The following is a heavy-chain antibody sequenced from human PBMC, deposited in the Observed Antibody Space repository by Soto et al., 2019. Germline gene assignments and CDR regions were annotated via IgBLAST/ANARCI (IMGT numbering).Heavy chain of an antibody. CDR3: AREGAAAGTFGY. CDR2: IXAGNGXT. CDR1: GGTFSSYT. D-gene: IGHD6-13*01. J-gene: IGHJ4*02. Sequence: ASVXVXCKASGGTFSSYTISWVRQAPGQGLEWMGWIXAGNGXTKYSQKFQGXXTITRDTXXSTDYMELSSLRFEDTAVYYCAREGAAAGTFGYWGQGTLVTVS. V-gene: IGHV1-3*01.